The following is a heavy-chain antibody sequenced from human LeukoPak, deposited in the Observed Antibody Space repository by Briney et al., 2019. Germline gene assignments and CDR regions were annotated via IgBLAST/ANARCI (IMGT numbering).Heavy chain of an antibody. CDR3: ARVLIRRHYETSGYYYDDP. V-gene: IGHV1-2*02. D-gene: IGHD3-22*01. CDR1: GYTFTNYN. J-gene: IGHJ5*02. Sequence: ASVKVSCKASGYTFTNYNMHWVRQAPGQGLEWMGWINPNSGGANYAQKFQGRVTMTRDTSISTAYMELSSLRSDDTAVYYCARVLIRRHYETSGYYYDDPWGQGTLVTVSS. CDR2: INPNSGGA.